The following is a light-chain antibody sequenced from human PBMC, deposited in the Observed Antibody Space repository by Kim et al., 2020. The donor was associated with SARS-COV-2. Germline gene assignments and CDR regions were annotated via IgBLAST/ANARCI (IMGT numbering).Light chain of an antibody. J-gene: IGKJ4*01. V-gene: IGKV4-1*01. CDR2: WAS. CDR3: QQYYSNPLT. Sequence: DIVMTQSPDSLAVSLGERATINCKSSQSVLYSSNNKNYLAWYQQKPGQPPKLLIYWASTRESGVPDRFSGRGSGTDFTLTISSLQAEDVAVYYCQQYYSNPLTFGGGTKVDIK. CDR1: QSVLYSSNNKNY.